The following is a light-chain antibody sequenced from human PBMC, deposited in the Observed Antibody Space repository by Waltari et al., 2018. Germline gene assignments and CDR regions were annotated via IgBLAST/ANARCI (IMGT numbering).Light chain of an antibody. CDR2: DVS. V-gene: IGLV2-14*03. CDR1: FSDVGAYDY. CDR3: SSYTTRGTWV. J-gene: IGLJ3*02. Sequence: QSALTQPASVSESPGQSITFSCTGAFSDVGAYDYVSWYQHLPGRAPKLLVYDVSHRPSGTSDRLSGSKSGNPASLTISGLQPEDEADYYCSSYTTRGTWVFGGGTKLTVL.